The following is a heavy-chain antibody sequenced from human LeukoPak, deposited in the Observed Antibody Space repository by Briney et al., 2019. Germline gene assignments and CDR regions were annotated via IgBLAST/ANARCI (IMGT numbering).Heavy chain of an antibody. J-gene: IGHJ6*03. D-gene: IGHD6-13*01. Sequence: GASVKVSCKASGYTFTSYDINWVRQAPGQGLEWMGWMNPNSGNTGYAQKFQGRVTMTRNTSISTAYMELSSLRSEDTAVYYCARMGVAAAGTIPYYYYYMDVWGKGTTVTVSS. CDR2: MNPNSGNT. CDR3: ARMGVAAAGTIPYYYYYMDV. CDR1: GYTFTSYD. V-gene: IGHV1-8*01.